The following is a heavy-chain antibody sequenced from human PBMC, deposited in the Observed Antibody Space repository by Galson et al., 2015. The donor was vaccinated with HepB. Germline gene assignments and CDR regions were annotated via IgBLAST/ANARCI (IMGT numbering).Heavy chain of an antibody. CDR3: ARHLPESGKQWLVQDY. D-gene: IGHD6-19*01. V-gene: IGHV5-51*01. CDR2: IYPGDSDT. Sequence: QSGAEVKKPGESLKISCKGSGCSFTSYWIGWVRQMPGKGLEWMGIIYPGDSDTRYSPSFQGQVTISADKSISTAYLQWSSLKASDTAMYYCARHLPESGKQWLVQDYWGQGTWSPSPQ. CDR1: GCSFTSYW. J-gene: IGHJ4*02.